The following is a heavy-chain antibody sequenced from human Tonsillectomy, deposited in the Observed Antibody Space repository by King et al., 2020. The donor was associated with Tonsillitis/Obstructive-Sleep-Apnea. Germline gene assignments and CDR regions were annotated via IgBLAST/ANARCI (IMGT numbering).Heavy chain of an antibody. J-gene: IGHJ4*02. CDR2: ISYDGSNK. CDR1: GFTFSSYG. Sequence: VQLVESGGGVVQPGRSLRLSCAPSGFTFSSYGMHWVRQAPGKGLEWVAVISYDGSNKYYADSVKGRFTISRDNSKNTLYLQMNSLRAEDTAVYYCAKDQEWLVLQKLVDYWGQGTLVTVSS. D-gene: IGHD6-19*01. V-gene: IGHV3-30*18. CDR3: AKDQEWLVLQKLVDY.